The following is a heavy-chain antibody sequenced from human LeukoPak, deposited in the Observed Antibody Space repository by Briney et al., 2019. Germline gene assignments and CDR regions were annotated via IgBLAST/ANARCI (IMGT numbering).Heavy chain of an antibody. CDR1: GFIFSNAW. J-gene: IGHJ4*02. Sequence: GGSLRLSCAASGFIFSNAWMSWVRQVPGKGLEWVGRIKSKTDGGTRDYAGPVKGRFTISRDDSKNMLYLQMNSLKTEDTAVYYCAKYYDFWSGKHPKNGFDYWGQGTLVTVSS. D-gene: IGHD3-3*01. CDR2: IKSKTDGGTR. CDR3: AKYYDFWSGKHPKNGFDY. V-gene: IGHV3-15*01.